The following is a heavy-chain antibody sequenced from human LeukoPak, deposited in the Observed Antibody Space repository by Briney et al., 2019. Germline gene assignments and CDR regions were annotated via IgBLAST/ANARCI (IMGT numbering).Heavy chain of an antibody. CDR1: GFTFSSYW. CDR3: AKDSYYDFWSGYYSDAFDI. D-gene: IGHD3-3*01. V-gene: IGHV3-30*18. J-gene: IGHJ3*02. CDR2: ISYDGSNK. Sequence: GGSLRLSCAASGFTFSSYWMHWVRQAPGKGLEWVAVISYDGSNKYYADSVKGRFTISRDNSKNTLYLQMNSLRAEDTAVYYCAKDSYYDFWSGYYSDAFDIWGQGTMVTVSS.